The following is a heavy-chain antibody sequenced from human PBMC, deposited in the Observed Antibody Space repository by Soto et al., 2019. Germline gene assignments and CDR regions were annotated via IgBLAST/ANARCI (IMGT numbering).Heavy chain of an antibody. D-gene: IGHD3-10*01. CDR2: VSPPFRTS. J-gene: IGHJ6*02. V-gene: IGHV1-69*01. CDR3: ARVLYYGSGSYSPYGMDV. Sequence: QVQLVQSGAEVKKPGSSVKVSCKTSGVSFNNNGIGWVRQAPGHGLEWMGGVSPPFRTSNYARKFQGRISITADASTGTVNMELSSQTSEDTAQYYCARVLYYGSGSYSPYGMDVWGQGTTVTVSS. CDR1: GVSFNNNG.